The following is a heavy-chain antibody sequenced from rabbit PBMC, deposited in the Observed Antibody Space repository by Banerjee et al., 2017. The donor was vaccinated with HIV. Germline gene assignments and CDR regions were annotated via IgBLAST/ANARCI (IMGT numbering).Heavy chain of an antibody. CDR2: IYIGSSGST. CDR3: ARRTGYTDYGYGEFNL. D-gene: IGHD6-1*01. Sequence: QEQLVESGGGLVQPEGSLTLTCTASGFSFSNTYYIYWVRQAPGKGLEWIACIYIGSSGSTYYASWAKGRFTISKTSSTTVTLQMTSLTAADTATYFCARRTGYTDYGYGEFNLWGPGTLVTVS. V-gene: IGHV1S45*01. CDR1: GFSFSNTYY. J-gene: IGHJ4*01.